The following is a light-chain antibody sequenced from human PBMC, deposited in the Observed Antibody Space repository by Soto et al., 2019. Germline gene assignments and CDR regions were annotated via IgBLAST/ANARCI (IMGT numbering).Light chain of an antibody. J-gene: IGKJ5*01. CDR2: AAS. CDR1: QGISSY. Sequence: AIRMTQSPSSFSASTGDRVTITCRASQGISSYLAWYQQKPGKAPKLLIYAASTLQSGVPSRFSGSGSGTDFTLTISSLQPEDFATYYCQQGYSTPGTFGQGTRLEIK. CDR3: QQGYSTPGT. V-gene: IGKV1-8*01.